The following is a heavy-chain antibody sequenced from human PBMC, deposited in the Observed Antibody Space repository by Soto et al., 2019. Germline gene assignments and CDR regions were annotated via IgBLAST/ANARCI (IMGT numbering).Heavy chain of an antibody. CDR3: ARVRTEYAGLDY. D-gene: IGHD2-2*01. CDR2: VNHSGST. J-gene: IGHJ4*02. V-gene: IGHV4-34*01. CDR1: GGSFSGYF. Sequence: SETLSLTCAVYGGSFSGYFWSWIRQSPGKGLEWIAYVNHSGSTNYNPSLKSRVAISLDTSKNQFSLRLTSVTAADTAVYFCARVRTEYAGLDYWGQGTLVTVS.